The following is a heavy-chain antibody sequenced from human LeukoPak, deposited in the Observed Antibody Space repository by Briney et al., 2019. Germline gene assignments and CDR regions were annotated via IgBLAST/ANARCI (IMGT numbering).Heavy chain of an antibody. CDR3: ARARFGEVVVTENYYYYYMDV. J-gene: IGHJ6*03. V-gene: IGHV4-59*01. D-gene: IGHD3-22*01. CDR2: IYYSGST. Sequence: PSETLSLTCTVSGGSISSYYWSWIRQPPGKGLEWIGYIYYSGSTNYNPSLKSRVTISVDTSKQQFSLKLSSVTAADTAVYYCARARFGEVVVTENYYYYYMDVWGKGTTVTVSS. CDR1: GGSISSYY.